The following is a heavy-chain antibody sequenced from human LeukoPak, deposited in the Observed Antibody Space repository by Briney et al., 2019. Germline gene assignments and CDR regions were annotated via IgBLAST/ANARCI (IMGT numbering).Heavy chain of an antibody. V-gene: IGHV3-21*01. Sequence: GGSLRLSCAASGFTFSSYSMNWVRQAPGKGLEWVSSISSSSSYIYYADSVEGRFTISRDNAKNSLYLQMNSLRAEDTAVYYCAREDTAMVNYYGMDVWGQGTTVTVSS. CDR1: GFTFSSYS. J-gene: IGHJ6*02. D-gene: IGHD5-18*01. CDR2: ISSSSSYI. CDR3: AREDTAMVNYYGMDV.